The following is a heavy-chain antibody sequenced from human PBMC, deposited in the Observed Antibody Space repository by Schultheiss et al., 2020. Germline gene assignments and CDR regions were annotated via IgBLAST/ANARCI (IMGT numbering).Heavy chain of an antibody. CDR1: GFTFSHAW. V-gene: IGHV3-15*07. J-gene: IGHJ4*02. CDR2: IKSKTDGGTT. Sequence: GGSLRLSCAASGFTFSHAWMNWVRQAPGKGLEWVGRIKSKTDGGTTDYGAPVKGRFTISRDDSKNTLYLQMNSLKTEDTAVYYCAKDKGRGGTYHFDYWGQGTLVTVSS. D-gene: IGHD3-16*01. CDR3: AKDKGRGGTYHFDY.